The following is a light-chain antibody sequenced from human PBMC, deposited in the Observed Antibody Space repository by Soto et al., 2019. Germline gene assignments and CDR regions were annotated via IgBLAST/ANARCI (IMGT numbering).Light chain of an antibody. CDR1: QSVSSN. CDR3: QQDNNWPPPIT. J-gene: IGKJ5*01. Sequence: EIVMTQSPATLSVSPGERATLSCRASQSVSSNLAWYQQKPGQAPRLLIYGASIRATGIPARFSGSGSGTEFTLTISSLQSEDFAVYYCQQDNNWPPPITFGQGTRLEIK. V-gene: IGKV3D-15*01. CDR2: GAS.